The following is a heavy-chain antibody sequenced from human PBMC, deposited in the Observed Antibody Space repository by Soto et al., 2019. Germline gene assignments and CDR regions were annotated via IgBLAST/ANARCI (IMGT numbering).Heavy chain of an antibody. CDR3: ARGFRPGYYGSGSYPGY. J-gene: IGHJ4*02. CDR1: GGSISSYD. V-gene: IGHV4-59*01. D-gene: IGHD3-10*01. Sequence: SETLSLTCTVSGGSISSYDWSWIRQPPGKGLEWIGYIYYSGSTNYNPSLKSRVTISVDTSKNQFSLKLSSVTAADTAVYYCARGFRPGYYGSGSYPGYWGQGTLVTVSS. CDR2: IYYSGST.